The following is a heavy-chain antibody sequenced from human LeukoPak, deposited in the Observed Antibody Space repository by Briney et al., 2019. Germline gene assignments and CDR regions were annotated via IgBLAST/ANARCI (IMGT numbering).Heavy chain of an antibody. CDR3: ARGGYDFWSDYLEFDY. D-gene: IGHD3-3*01. J-gene: IGHJ4*02. V-gene: IGHV3-74*01. CDR1: GFTFSSYW. CDR2: INTDGSST. Sequence: PGGSLRLSCAASGFTFSSYWMHWVRQAPGKGLVWVSRINTDGSSTSYADSVKGRFTISRDNAKNTLYLQMNSLRAEDTAVYYCARGGYDFWSDYLEFDYWGQGTLVTVSS.